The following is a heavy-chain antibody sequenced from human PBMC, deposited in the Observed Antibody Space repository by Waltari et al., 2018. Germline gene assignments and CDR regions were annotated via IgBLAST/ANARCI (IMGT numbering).Heavy chain of an antibody. CDR1: GASITSTKHY. J-gene: IGHJ3*01. CDR3: ATYIGASVGTAAFDV. V-gene: IGHV4-39*02. Sequence: QLQLQDSGPGLVKPSETLSLTCSVSGASITSTKHYWGWIRQPPGQGLEWIATISYNGATYSSPSLRGRVTVSRDTSMNYVSLKLGSVTAADTAVYYCATYIGASVGTAAFDVWGQGTMVTVSS. D-gene: IGHD5-12*01. CDR2: ISYNGAT.